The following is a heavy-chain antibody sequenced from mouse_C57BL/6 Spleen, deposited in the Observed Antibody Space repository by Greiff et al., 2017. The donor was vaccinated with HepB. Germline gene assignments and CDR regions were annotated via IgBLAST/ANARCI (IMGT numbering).Heavy chain of an antibody. CDR1: GYTFTSYG. V-gene: IGHV1-81*01. J-gene: IGHJ1*03. D-gene: IGHD1-1*01. CDR2: IYPRSGNT. Sequence: QVQLKQSGAELARPGASVKLSCKASGYTFTSYGISWVKQRTGQGLEWIGEIYPRSGNTYYNEKFKGKATLTADKSSSTAYMELRSLTSEDSAVYFCARHGSPYFDVWGTGTTVTVSS. CDR3: ARHGSPYFDV.